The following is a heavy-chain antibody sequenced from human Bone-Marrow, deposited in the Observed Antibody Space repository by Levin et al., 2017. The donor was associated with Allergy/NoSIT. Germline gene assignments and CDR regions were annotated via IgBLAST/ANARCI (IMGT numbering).Heavy chain of an antibody. CDR3: ARASYGSGSYYGWFDP. CDR1: GFTFSSYG. V-gene: IGHV3-33*01. J-gene: IGHJ5*02. D-gene: IGHD3-10*01. Sequence: LSLTCAASGFTFSSYGMHWVRQAPGKGLEWVAVIWYDGSNKYYADSVKGRFTISRDNSKNTLYLQMNSLRAEDTAVYYCARASYGSGSYYGWFDPWGQGTLVTVPS. CDR2: IWYDGSNK.